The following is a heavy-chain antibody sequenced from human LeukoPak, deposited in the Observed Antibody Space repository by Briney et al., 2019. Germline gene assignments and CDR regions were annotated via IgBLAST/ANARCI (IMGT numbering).Heavy chain of an antibody. D-gene: IGHD6-13*01. V-gene: IGHV4-4*02. CDR1: GGSISSSNW. Sequence: SGTLSLTCAVSGGSISSSNWRSWVRQPPGKGLEWIGEIYHSGSTNYNPSLKSRVTISVDKSKNQFSLKLSSVTAADTAVYYCASSRVAAAGTPGFSNWFDPWGQGTLVTVSS. CDR2: IYHSGST. J-gene: IGHJ5*02. CDR3: ASSRVAAAGTPGFSNWFDP.